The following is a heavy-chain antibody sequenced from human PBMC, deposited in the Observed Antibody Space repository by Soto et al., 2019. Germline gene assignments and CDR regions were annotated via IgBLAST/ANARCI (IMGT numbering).Heavy chain of an antibody. CDR1: GFSFNSYG. CDR2: IWYDGSQK. CDR3: ARRGAAAVTGKYHWFDP. J-gene: IGHJ5*02. D-gene: IGHD6-13*01. Sequence: LRLSCAASGFSFNSYGMHWVRQAPGKGLEWVAVIWYDGSQKYYADSVNGRFTISRDNSKNTLFLQMDALRDEDTAVYYCARRGAAAVTGKYHWFDPWGQGTLVTVSS. V-gene: IGHV3-33*01.